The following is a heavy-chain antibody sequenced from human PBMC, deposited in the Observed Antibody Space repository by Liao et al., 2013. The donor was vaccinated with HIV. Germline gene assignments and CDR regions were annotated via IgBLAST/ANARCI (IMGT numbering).Heavy chain of an antibody. Sequence: QLHLQESGPRLVQPSETLSLTCVVSGGSVSSASYYWAWIRQPPGKGLEWIGSIFYSGSTYYNPSLKSRVTISVDTSKNQFSLKLNSVTAADTAIYYCARSERWTLSSGDVWGRGTTVTVSS. CDR2: IFYSGST. D-gene: IGHD3-10*01. CDR3: ARSERWTLSSGDV. V-gene: IGHV4-39*07. J-gene: IGHJ6*04. CDR1: GGSVSSASYY.